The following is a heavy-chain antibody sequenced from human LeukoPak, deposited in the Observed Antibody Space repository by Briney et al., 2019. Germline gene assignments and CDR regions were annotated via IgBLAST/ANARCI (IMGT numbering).Heavy chain of an antibody. Sequence: HPGGSLRLSCVGSELTFSAYAMSWVRQTPGKGLKWVSGISGNGANTDSADSVEGRFTISRDNSKDTLYLEMTNLRAEDAAVYYCVARNGYHYAFDYWGQGTQVVVSS. J-gene: IGHJ4*02. CDR1: ELTFSAYA. D-gene: IGHD3-10*01. CDR2: ISGNGANT. CDR3: VARNGYHYAFDY. V-gene: IGHV3-23*01.